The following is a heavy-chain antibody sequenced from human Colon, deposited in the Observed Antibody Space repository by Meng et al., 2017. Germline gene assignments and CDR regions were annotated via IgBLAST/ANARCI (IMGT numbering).Heavy chain of an antibody. V-gene: IGHV3-48*03. CDR3: ARDTFNPVVMGYFDY. Sequence: GASLIPSYAAALSTFSSYEMNWVRQARGKGLEWVSYNSSSRSTIYYAESVKCRFTISRDNAKKSLYLQMNSLRAEDTAVYYCARDTFNPVVMGYFDYWGQGTLVTVSS. CDR2: NSSSRSTI. D-gene: IGHD4-23*01. J-gene: IGHJ4*02. CDR1: LSTFSSYE.